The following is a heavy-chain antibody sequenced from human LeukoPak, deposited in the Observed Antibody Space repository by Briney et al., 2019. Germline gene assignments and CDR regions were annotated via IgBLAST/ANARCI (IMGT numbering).Heavy chain of an antibody. J-gene: IGHJ6*03. CDR3: AREVSDIVVVPAAMLRDYYYHYMDV. D-gene: IGHD2-2*01. CDR1: GGSISSSSYY. CDR2: IYYSGST. Sequence: PSETLSLTCTVSGGSISSSSYYWGWIRQPPGQGLEWIGSIYYSGSTYYNPSLKSRVTISVDTSKNQFSLKLSSVTAADTAVYYCAREVSDIVVVPAAMLRDYYYHYMDVWGKGTTVTVSS. V-gene: IGHV4-39*02.